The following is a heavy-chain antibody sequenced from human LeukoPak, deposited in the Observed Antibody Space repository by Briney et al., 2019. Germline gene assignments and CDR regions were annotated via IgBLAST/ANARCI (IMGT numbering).Heavy chain of an antibody. CDR1: GFSLSTSGMC. D-gene: IGHD1-26*01. CDR3: ARIRGGSSTWTRDAFDI. Sequence: SGPALVKPTQTLTLTCTFSGFSLSTSGMCVSWIRQPPGKALEWLARIAWDDDQYYSTSLKTRLTISKDTSKNQVVLTMTNMDPVDTATYYCARIRGGSSTWTRDAFDIWGQGTMVTVSS. J-gene: IGHJ3*02. CDR2: IAWDDDQ. V-gene: IGHV2-70*11.